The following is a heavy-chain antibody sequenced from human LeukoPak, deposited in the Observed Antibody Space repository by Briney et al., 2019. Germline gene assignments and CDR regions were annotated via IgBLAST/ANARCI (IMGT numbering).Heavy chain of an antibody. CDR2: ISASGIST. CDR1: EFSFSSYV. V-gene: IGHV3-23*01. D-gene: IGHD1-26*01. J-gene: IGHJ4*02. Sequence: GGSLRLSCAVSEFSFSSYVMNWVRQAPGKGLEWVSTISASGISTYYAHPVMGRFTISRDNSNSTLHLQMDSLRAEDTAVYYCAKSRVGGTLIADFFDNWGPGTLVIVSS. CDR3: AKSRVGGTLIADFFDN.